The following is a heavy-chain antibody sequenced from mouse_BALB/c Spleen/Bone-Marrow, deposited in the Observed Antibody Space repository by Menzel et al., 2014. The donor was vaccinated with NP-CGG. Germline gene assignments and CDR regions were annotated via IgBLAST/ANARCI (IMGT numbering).Heavy chain of an antibody. V-gene: IGHV2-6-2*01. D-gene: IGHD4-1*01. CDR3: ARSGTDYAMDY. Sequence: VQRVESGPDLVVPSQSLSLTCTVSGFSLTSYGLHWVRQPPGKGLEWLGVIWSDGSTTYNSALKSRLSISKDNSKRQVLLKMNSLQTDDTAMYYCARSGTDYAMDYWGQGTSVTVSS. CDR1: GFSLTSYG. J-gene: IGHJ4*01. CDR2: IWSDGST.